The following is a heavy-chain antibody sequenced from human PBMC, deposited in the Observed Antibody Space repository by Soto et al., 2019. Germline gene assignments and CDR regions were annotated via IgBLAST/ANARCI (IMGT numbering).Heavy chain of an antibody. Sequence: KLGGSLRLSCAASGFTFSNAWMSWFRQAPGKGLEWVGRIKSKTDGGTTDYAAPVKGRLTISTDDSKNTLYLQMNILKTDDTAVYYCTTDNTKYSSGAGEYFDDWGQGTLVTVSA. D-gene: IGHD6-19*01. V-gene: IGHV3-15*01. CDR2: IKSKTDGGTT. CDR1: GFTFSNAW. J-gene: IGHJ4*02. CDR3: TTDNTKYSSGAGEYFDD.